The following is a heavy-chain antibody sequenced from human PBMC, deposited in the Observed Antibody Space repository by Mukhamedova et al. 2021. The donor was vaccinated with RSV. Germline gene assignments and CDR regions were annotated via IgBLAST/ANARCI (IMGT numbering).Heavy chain of an antibody. CDR3: ARFGGCGGDCYVPDY. D-gene: IGHD2-21*02. V-gene: IGHV4-59*01. Sequence: GLEWIGNIYYSGSTSYNASLKSRVTISVDMSKNQFSLKLTSVTTADTAVYYCARFGGCGGDCYVPDYWGQGTPGTGSS. CDR2: IYYSGST. J-gene: IGHJ4*02.